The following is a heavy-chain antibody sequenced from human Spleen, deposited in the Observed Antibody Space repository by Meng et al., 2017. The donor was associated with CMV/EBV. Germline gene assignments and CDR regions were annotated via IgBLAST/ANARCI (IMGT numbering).Heavy chain of an antibody. D-gene: IGHD1-26*01. CDR3: VGLPKSGHWHFDL. CDR1: GFTFRSYD. CDR2: ISSSGYSI. Sequence: GGSLRLSCAASGFTFRSYDMNWVRQAPGKGLEWVSYISSSGYSIYYAESVKGRFTISRDNAKNSLYLQMNSLRAEDTAVYYCVGLPKSGHWHFDLWGRGTLVTVSS. V-gene: IGHV3-48*03. J-gene: IGHJ2*01.